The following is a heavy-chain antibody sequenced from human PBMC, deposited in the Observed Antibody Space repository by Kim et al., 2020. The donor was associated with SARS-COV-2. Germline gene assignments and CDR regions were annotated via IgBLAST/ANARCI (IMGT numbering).Heavy chain of an antibody. V-gene: IGHV5-10-1*01. J-gene: IGHJ4*02. CDR1: GYSFTSYW. Sequence: GESLKISCKGSGYSFTSYWISWVRQMPGKGLEWMGRIDPSDSYTNYSPSFQGHVTISADKSISTAYLQWSSLKASDTAMYYCARQGSGWYESFDYWGQGTLVTVSS. D-gene: IGHD6-19*01. CDR3: ARQGSGWYESFDY. CDR2: IDPSDSYT.